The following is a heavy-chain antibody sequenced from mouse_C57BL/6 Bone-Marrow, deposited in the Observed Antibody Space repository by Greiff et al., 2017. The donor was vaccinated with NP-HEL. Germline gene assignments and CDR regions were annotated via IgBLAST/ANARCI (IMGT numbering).Heavy chain of an antibody. CDR3: ARQGRLARFAY. V-gene: IGHV5-6*02. D-gene: IGHD3-3*01. CDR1: GFTFSSYG. Sequence: EVMLVESGGDLVKPGGSLKLSCAASGFTFSSYGMSWVRQTPDKRLEWVATISSGGSYTYYPDSVKGRFTISRDNAKNTLYLQMSRLKSEDTDMYYCARQGRLARFAYWGQGTLVTVSA. CDR2: ISSGGSYT. J-gene: IGHJ3*01.